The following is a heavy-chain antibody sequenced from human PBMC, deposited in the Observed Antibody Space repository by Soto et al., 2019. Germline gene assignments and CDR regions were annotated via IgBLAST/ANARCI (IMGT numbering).Heavy chain of an antibody. CDR3: AKHPSWGGYYYNGRAV. D-gene: IGHD7-27*01. V-gene: IGHV3-23*01. J-gene: IGHJ6*02. CDR1: GFTFSDYA. CDR2: ISGSSGNST. Sequence: EVQLLESGGGLVQPGGSLRLSCAASGFTFSDYAMNWVRQAPGKGLEWVSFISGSSGNSTYYADSVKGRFTVSRDNSKNTLYLQMNSLRAEDTAVYYCAKHPSWGGYYYNGRAVWGQGTTVTVSS.